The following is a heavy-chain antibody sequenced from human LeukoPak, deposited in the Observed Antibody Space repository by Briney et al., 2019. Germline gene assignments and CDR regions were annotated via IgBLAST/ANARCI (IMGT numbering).Heavy chain of an antibody. D-gene: IGHD3-22*01. J-gene: IGHJ4*02. Sequence: GGSLRLSCAASGFSVSSTYMTWVRQAPGKGLEWVAVISYDGSNKYYADSVKGRFTISRDNSKNTLYLQMNSLRAEDTAVYYCARGLSVYYYDSSGYDGGYWGQGTLVTVSS. CDR3: ARGLSVYYYDSSGYDGGY. V-gene: IGHV3-30*03. CDR1: GFSVSSTY. CDR2: ISYDGSNK.